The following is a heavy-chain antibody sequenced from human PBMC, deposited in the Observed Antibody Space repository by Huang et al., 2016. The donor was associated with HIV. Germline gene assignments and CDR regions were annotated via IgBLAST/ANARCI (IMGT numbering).Heavy chain of an antibody. J-gene: IGHJ4*02. D-gene: IGHD2-8*01. CDR1: GGSFSTYY. CDR3: ARDGKQMAPHFDF. Sequence: QVQLQQWGAGRLRPSETLSLTCAVYGGSFSTYYWTWLRQPPGKGPEWIGEINHSGTTNYNSSLKSRVTMSVDTSKKQFSLRLNSVTAADTAVYYCARDGKQMAPHFDFWGQGTLVTVSS. V-gene: IGHV4-34*02. CDR2: INHSGTT.